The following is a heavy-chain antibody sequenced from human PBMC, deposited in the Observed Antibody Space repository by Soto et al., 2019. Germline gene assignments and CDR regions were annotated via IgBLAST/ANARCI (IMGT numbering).Heavy chain of an antibody. V-gene: IGHV1-69*11. CDR2: IIPVIGTT. J-gene: IGHJ6*02. CDR1: GGTFTSYA. Sequence: SVKVSCKASGGTFTSYAITWVRQAPGQGLEWMGRIIPVIGTTNYAQKFQGRVTITADESTSTAYMELSSLRSEDTAVYYCARVRITMVRGLNFFNYYGMDVWGQGTTVTVSS. D-gene: IGHD3-10*01. CDR3: ARVRITMVRGLNFFNYYGMDV.